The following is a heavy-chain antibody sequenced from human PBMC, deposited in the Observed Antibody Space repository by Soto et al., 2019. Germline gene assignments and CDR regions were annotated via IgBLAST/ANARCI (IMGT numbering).Heavy chain of an antibody. D-gene: IGHD3-10*01. CDR2: IWYDGSNK. J-gene: IGHJ4*02. CDR1: GFTFSSYG. Sequence: QVQLVESGGGVVQPGRSLRLSCAASGFTFSSYGMHWVRQAPGKGLEWVAVIWYDGSNKYYADSVKGRFTISRDNSKNTLYLQMDSLRAEDTAVYYCAREGLGSGIDYWGQGTLVTVSS. V-gene: IGHV3-33*01. CDR3: AREGLGSGIDY.